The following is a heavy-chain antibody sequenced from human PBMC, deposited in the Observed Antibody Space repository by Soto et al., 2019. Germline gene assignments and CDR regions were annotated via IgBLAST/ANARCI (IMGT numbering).Heavy chain of an antibody. J-gene: IGHJ5*01. CDR3: ARAVPHNWFDS. V-gene: IGHV3-74*01. CDR2: INRDANDI. CDR1: RGAFGDYW. Sequence: EVQLVESGGGLVQPGGSLRLSCEASRGAFGDYWMQWVRQAPGKGLVWVSRINRDANDIIYADSVKGRFTASRDNAKNMVFLQMNSLRVEDTAVYYCARAVPHNWFDSWGQATLVTVSS. D-gene: IGHD3-10*02.